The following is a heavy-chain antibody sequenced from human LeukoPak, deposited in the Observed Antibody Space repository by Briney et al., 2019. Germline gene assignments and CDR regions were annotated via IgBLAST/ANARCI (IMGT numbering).Heavy chain of an antibody. CDR1: GFTFSSYG. Sequence: GGSLRLSCAASGFTFSSYGTHWVRQAPGEGLEWVAVIWYDGSNKYYADSVKGRFTISRDNSKNTLYLQMNSLRAEDTAVYYCARDWTGTYYFDYWGQGTLVTVSS. D-gene: IGHD3/OR15-3a*01. J-gene: IGHJ4*02. CDR3: ARDWTGTYYFDY. CDR2: IWYDGSNK. V-gene: IGHV3-33*01.